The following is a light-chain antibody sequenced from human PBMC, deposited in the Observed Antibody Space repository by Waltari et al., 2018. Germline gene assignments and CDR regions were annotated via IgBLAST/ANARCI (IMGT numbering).Light chain of an antibody. CDR3: QQAHSFPIS. CDR1: RDISTW. V-gene: IGKV1-12*01. Sequence: DIQMTQSPSSVSASVGDGVTITCRASRDISTWLAWYQQKPGKTPNLLIYDGYTLQSGVPSRFSGSGSGTVFTLTISSLQPEDFATYYCQQAHSFPISFGQGTRL. J-gene: IGKJ5*01. CDR2: DGY.